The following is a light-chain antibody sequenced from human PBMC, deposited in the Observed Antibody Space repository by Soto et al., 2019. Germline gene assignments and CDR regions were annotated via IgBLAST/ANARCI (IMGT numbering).Light chain of an antibody. CDR3: SSYAGSNVV. CDR2: EVS. J-gene: IGLJ2*01. V-gene: IGLV2-8*01. CDR1: SSDVGGYNY. Sequence: QSVLTQPPSASGSPGQSVTISCTGTSSDVGGYNYVSWYQQHPGKAPKLMIYEVSKRPSGVPERFSGSKSGNTASPTASGRQADDDADYYCSSYAGSNVVFGGGTKLTVL.